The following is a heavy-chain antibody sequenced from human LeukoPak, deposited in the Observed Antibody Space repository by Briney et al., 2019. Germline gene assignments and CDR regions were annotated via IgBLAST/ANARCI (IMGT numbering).Heavy chain of an antibody. J-gene: IGHJ4*02. D-gene: IGHD5-12*01. CDR1: GGSISTYH. Sequence: SETLSLTCTLSGGSISTYHWRWIREPPGKALEWIGYIYHSGSTNYNPSLKSRATISVDTSKHQFSLKLSSVTAADTAVYYCARVGGYASPIGYWGQGALVTASS. V-gene: IGHV4-59*01. CDR3: ARVGGYASPIGY. CDR2: IYHSGST.